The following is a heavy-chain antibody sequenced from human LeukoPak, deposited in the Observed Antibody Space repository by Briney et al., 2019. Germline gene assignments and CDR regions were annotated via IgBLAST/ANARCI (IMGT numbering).Heavy chain of an antibody. CDR2: IYSGGST. V-gene: IGHV3-53*01. D-gene: IGHD3-3*01. J-gene: IGHJ4*02. Sequence: GGSLRLSCAAPGFTVSSNYMSWVRQAPGKGLEWVSVIYSGGSTYYADSVKDRITISRDNSNKTLYLQMNSLRAEDTAVYYCARVLYDFWSGYYDYWGQGTLVTVSS. CDR1: GFTVSSNY. CDR3: ARVLYDFWSGYYDY.